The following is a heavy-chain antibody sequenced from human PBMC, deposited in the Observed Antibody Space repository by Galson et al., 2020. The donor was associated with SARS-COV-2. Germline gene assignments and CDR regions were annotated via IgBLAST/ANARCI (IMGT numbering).Heavy chain of an antibody. CDR2: IIPIFGTA. D-gene: IGHD2-15*01. J-gene: IGHJ6*02. Sequence: SVKVSCKASGGTFSSYAISWVRQAPGQGLEWMGGIIPIFGTANYAQKFQGRVTITADESTSTAYMELSSLRSEDTAVYYCARDFHCSGGSCYLGHYGMDVWGQGTTVTVSS. V-gene: IGHV1-69*13. CDR3: ARDFHCSGGSCYLGHYGMDV. CDR1: GGTFSSYA.